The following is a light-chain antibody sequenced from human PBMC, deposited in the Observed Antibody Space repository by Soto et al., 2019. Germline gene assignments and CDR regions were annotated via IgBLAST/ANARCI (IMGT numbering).Light chain of an antibody. CDR3: SSYTSSTRVV. CDR1: SSDIGGYKY. V-gene: IGLV2-14*01. J-gene: IGLJ2*01. CDR2: EVS. Sequence: QSALTQPASVSGSPGRSITISCTGTSSDIGGYKYVSWYQQHPGKAPKLMIYEVSNRPSGVSNRFSGSKSGHTASLTISGLQAEDEADYYCSSYTSSTRVVFGGGTKVTVL.